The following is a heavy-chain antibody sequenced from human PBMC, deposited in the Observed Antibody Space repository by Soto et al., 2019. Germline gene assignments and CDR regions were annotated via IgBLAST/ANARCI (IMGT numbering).Heavy chain of an antibody. V-gene: IGHV3-48*02. Sequence: EVQLVESGGGLVQPGGSLRLSCAASGFTFNSYNMNWVRQAPGKGLEWVSYITSSGTIYYTDSVKGRFTISRDNAKNSLYLQMNSLRDEDTAGYYCAREYSSSSGRCFDYWGQGTLVTVSS. J-gene: IGHJ4*02. CDR2: ITSSGTI. CDR3: AREYSSSSGRCFDY. D-gene: IGHD6-6*01. CDR1: GFTFNSYN.